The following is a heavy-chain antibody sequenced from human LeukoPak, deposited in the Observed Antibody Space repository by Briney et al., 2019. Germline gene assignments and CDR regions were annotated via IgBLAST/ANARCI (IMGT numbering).Heavy chain of an antibody. Sequence: TGGSLRLSGAASGFTFSSYSMNWVRQAPGKGLDLVSAISGSGGITYYADSVKGRFTISRDNSKNTLYLQMNSLRAADTAVYYCAKAHSHVLRDAFDIWGQGTMVTVSS. V-gene: IGHV3-23*01. CDR1: GFTFSSYS. CDR3: AKAHSHVLRDAFDI. J-gene: IGHJ3*02. D-gene: IGHD2-15*01. CDR2: ISGSGGIT.